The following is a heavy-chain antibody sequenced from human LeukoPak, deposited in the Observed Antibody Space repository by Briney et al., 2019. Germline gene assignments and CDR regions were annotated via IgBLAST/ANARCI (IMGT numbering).Heavy chain of an antibody. CDR2: ISYDGSNK. Sequence: GGSLRLSCAASGFTFSSYAMHWVRQAPGKGLERVAVISYDGSNKYYADSVKGRFTISRDNSKNTLYLQMNSLRAEDTAVYYCAREAGYDFWSGFHHPYYYMDVWGKGTTVTVSS. CDR1: GFTFSSYA. D-gene: IGHD3-3*01. V-gene: IGHV3-30*04. J-gene: IGHJ6*03. CDR3: AREAGYDFWSGFHHPYYYMDV.